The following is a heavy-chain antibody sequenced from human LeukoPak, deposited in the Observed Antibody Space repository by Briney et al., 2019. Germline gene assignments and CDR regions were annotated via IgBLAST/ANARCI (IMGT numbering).Heavy chain of an antibody. V-gene: IGHV4-59*01. J-gene: IGHJ4*02. CDR3: ARVGGYSYGHFDY. CDR2: IYYSGST. CDR1: GGSISSYY. D-gene: IGHD5-18*01. Sequence: SETLSLTCTVSGGSISSYYWSWIRQPPGKGLEWTGYIYYSGSTNYNPSLKSRVTISVDTSKNQFSLKLSSVTAADTAVYYCARVGGYSYGHFDYWGQGTLVTVSS.